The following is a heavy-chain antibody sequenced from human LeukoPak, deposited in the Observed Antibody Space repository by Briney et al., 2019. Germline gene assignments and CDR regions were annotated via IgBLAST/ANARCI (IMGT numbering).Heavy chain of an antibody. V-gene: IGHV3-7*04. D-gene: IGHD3-3*01. CDR3: ARAYYDFWSGYYNYFDY. Sequence: GGSLRLSCAASGFTFSSYWMSWVRQAPGKGLEWVANIKQDGREKYYVDSVKGRFTISRDNAKNSLYLQMNSLRAEDTAVYYCARAYYDFWSGYYNYFDYWGQGTLVTVSS. CDR1: GFTFSSYW. J-gene: IGHJ4*02. CDR2: IKQDGREK.